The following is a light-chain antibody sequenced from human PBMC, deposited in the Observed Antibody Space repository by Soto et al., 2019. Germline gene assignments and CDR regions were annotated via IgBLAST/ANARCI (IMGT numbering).Light chain of an antibody. Sequence: ALTQPPSVSVAPGQTARITCGGHNIRSKSVHWYQQKPGQAPVLVVYDDRDRPSGIPERFSGSNSGNTATLTISRVEAGDEAEYYCQVWDSSSDHFVFGTGTKVTVL. CDR1: NIRSKS. V-gene: IGLV3-21*02. J-gene: IGLJ1*01. CDR3: QVWDSSSDHFV. CDR2: DDR.